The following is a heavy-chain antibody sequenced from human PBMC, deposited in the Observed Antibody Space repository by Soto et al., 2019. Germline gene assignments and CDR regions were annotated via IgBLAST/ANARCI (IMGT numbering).Heavy chain of an antibody. V-gene: IGHV3-30*18. Sequence: PGGSLRLSCAASGFTFSSYGMHWVRQAPGKGLEWVAVISYDGSNKYYADSVKGRFTISRDNSKNTLYLQMNSLRAEDTAVYYCAKASATLTTFDPTHYFYYWGQGTLVPVSS. J-gene: IGHJ4*02. CDR2: ISYDGSNK. CDR1: GFTFSSYG. CDR3: AKASATLTTFDPTHYFYY. D-gene: IGHD4-17*01.